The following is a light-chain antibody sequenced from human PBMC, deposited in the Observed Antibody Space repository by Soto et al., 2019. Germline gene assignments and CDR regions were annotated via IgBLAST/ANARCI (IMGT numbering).Light chain of an antibody. Sequence: EIVLTQSPGTLSLSPGERATLSCRASQSVDSSLAWYQQKPGQAPRLLIYFESSRATGIPDTFSGSGFGTDFTLTISRLEPEDFAVYYCQQYGSSPRTFGQGTKVPIK. CDR3: QQYGSSPRT. V-gene: IGKV3-20*01. CDR2: FES. CDR1: QSVDSS. J-gene: IGKJ1*01.